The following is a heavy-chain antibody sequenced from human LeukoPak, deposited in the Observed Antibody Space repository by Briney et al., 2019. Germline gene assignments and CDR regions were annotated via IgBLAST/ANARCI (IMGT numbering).Heavy chain of an antibody. J-gene: IGHJ4*02. CDR1: GLIFSSYW. CDR2: IKYDGSET. CDR3: ARDSTLSNY. Sequence: PGESLKISCAASGLIFSSYWMTWVRQAPGKGLGWVATIKYDGSETYYVDSARGRFSISRDNAKNSLYPQMNSLRAEDTAVYYCARDSTLSNYWGQGTLVTVSS. D-gene: IGHD3-16*01. V-gene: IGHV3-7*04.